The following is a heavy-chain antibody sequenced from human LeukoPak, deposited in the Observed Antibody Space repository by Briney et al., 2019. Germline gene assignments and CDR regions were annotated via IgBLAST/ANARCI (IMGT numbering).Heavy chain of an antibody. CDR2: ISAYNANT. CDR3: ARDLGQQLPEGIDY. J-gene: IGHJ4*02. CDR1: GYIFTSYG. V-gene: IGHV1-18*01. D-gene: IGHD6-13*01. Sequence: ASVKVSCKASGYIFTSYGISWVRQAPGQGLEWIGWISAYNANTDYAQNLQGRVTMTTDTSTSTAYMELRSLTSDDTAVYYCARDLGQQLPEGIDYWGQGTLVTVSS.